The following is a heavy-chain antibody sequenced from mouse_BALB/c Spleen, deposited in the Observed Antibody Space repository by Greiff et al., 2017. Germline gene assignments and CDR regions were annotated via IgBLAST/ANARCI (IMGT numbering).Heavy chain of an antibody. CDR3: AISYYGSSLYYAMDY. Sequence: EVKLQESGPGLVKPSQSLSLTCSVTGYSITSGYYWNWIRQFPGNKLEWMGYISYDGSNNYNPSLKNRISITRDTSKNQFFLKLNSVTTEDTATYYCAISYYGSSLYYAMDYWGQGTSVTVSS. V-gene: IGHV3-6*02. D-gene: IGHD1-1*01. J-gene: IGHJ4*01. CDR1: GYSITSGYY. CDR2: ISYDGSN.